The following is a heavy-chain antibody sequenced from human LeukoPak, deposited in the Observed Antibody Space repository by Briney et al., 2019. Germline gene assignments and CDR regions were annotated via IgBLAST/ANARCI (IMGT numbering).Heavy chain of an antibody. J-gene: IGHJ4*02. CDR3: ARDRSAGVGYNHFDY. CDR1: GCTFTAYY. Sequence: GASVKVSCKASGCTFTAYYMHWVRQAPGQGLEWMGWINPNSGDTNYPQRFQGRVTMARDTSISTAYMELSSLRSDDTAVYYCARDRSAGVGYNHFDYWGQGTLVTVSS. CDR2: INPNSGDT. D-gene: IGHD5-24*01. V-gene: IGHV1-2*02.